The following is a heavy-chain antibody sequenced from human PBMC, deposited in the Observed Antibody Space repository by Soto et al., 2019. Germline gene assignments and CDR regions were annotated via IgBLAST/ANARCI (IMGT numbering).Heavy chain of an antibody. J-gene: IGHJ4*02. CDR1: SHTFISYG. D-gene: IGHD2-15*01. CDR2: ISDYDGYT. Sequence: QVQLVQSGAKVKKPGASVKVSCKASSHTFISYGINWVRQAPGQGLEWMGWISDYDGYTTYAQKLQGRVTMTTDTSTSTVYMELRSLKSDDTAVYYCSTPVLDYWGQGTLVTVSS. V-gene: IGHV1-18*04. CDR3: STPVLDY.